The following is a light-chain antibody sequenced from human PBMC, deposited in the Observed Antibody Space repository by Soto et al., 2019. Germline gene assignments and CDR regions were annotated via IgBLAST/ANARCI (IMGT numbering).Light chain of an antibody. CDR1: SSDVGGYNY. CDR3: CSHAGTYIYV. J-gene: IGLJ1*01. V-gene: IGLV2-11*01. Sequence: QSALTQPRSVSGSPGQSVTISCTGTSSDVGGYNYVSWYQQHPGKAPKLMIYDVSKRPSGVPDRFFGFKSGNTASLIISGLQAEDEADYSCCSHAGTYIYVFGTGTKVTVL. CDR2: DVS.